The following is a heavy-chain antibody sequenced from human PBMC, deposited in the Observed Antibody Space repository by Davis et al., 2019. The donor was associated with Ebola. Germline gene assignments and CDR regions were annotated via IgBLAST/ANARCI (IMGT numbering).Heavy chain of an antibody. CDR3: ARGQQLTPDY. CDR1: GFTFSSYS. Sequence: GESLKISCAASGFTFSSYSMNWVRQAPGKGLEWVSSISGSSNYIYYADSVKGRFTISRDNAKNSLYLQMSSLRSEDTAVYYCARGQQLTPDYWGQGTLVTVSS. V-gene: IGHV3-21*04. J-gene: IGHJ4*02. D-gene: IGHD4-23*01. CDR2: ISGSSNYI.